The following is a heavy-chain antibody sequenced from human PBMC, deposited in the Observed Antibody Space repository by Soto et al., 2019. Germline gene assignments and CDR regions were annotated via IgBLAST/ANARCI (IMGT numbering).Heavy chain of an antibody. Sequence: EVQLVESGGVLVQPGASLRLSCAASGFPFSSYAMNWVRQAPGKGLEWVAYISSGGGNIYYAESVKGRFTISRDNAKNSVDLQMNSLRAEDTAVYYCARDRWLRYSGYDWHFDYWGQGTLVTVSS. D-gene: IGHD5-12*01. J-gene: IGHJ4*02. CDR2: ISSGGGNI. CDR3: ARDRWLRYSGYDWHFDY. V-gene: IGHV3-48*03. CDR1: GFPFSSYA.